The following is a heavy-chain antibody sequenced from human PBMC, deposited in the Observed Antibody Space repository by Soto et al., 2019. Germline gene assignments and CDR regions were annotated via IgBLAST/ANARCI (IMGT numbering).Heavy chain of an antibody. Sequence: PSETLSLTCTVSGGSISSGNYYWSWIRQPPGKGLEWIGYIYYSGSTNYNPSLKSRVTMSVATSKNQFSLKLSSATAADTAVYYCARDKVVVVTATEGNWFDPWGQGTLVTVSS. V-gene: IGHV4-61*01. CDR1: GGSISSGNYY. CDR2: IYYSGST. J-gene: IGHJ5*02. D-gene: IGHD2-21*02. CDR3: ARDKVVVVTATEGNWFDP.